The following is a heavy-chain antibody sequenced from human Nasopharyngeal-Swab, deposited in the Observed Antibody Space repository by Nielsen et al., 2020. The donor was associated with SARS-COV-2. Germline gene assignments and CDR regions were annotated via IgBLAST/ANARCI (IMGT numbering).Heavy chain of an antibody. J-gene: IGHJ2*01. CDR2: IYYSGST. D-gene: IGHD3-16*01. V-gene: IGHV4-59*01. CDR3: ARPGGSGDPYWYFDL. CDR1: GGSISSYY. Sequence: SETLSLTCTVSGGSISSYYWSWIRQPPGKGLEWIGYIYYSGSTSYNPSLKSRVTISVDTSKNQFSLKLSSVTAADTAVYYCARPGGSGDPYWYFDLWGRGTLVTVSS.